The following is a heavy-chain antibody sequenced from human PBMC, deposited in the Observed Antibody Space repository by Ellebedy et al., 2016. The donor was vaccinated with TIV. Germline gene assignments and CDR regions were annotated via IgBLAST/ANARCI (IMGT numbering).Heavy chain of an antibody. CDR1: GFSFDDYA. CDR3: AKDRDDSSGYFSQFDY. V-gene: IGHV3-9*01. CDR2: ISWNSGSI. Sequence: SLKISXAASGFSFDDYAMHWVRQALGKGLEWVSGISWNSGSIGYADSVKGRFTISRDNAKNSLYLQMNSLRAEDTALYYCAKDRDDSSGYFSQFDYWGQGTLVTVSS. J-gene: IGHJ4*02. D-gene: IGHD3-22*01.